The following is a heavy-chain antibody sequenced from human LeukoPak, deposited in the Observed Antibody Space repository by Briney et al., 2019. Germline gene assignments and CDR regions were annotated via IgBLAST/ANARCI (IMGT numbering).Heavy chain of an antibody. D-gene: IGHD1-1*01. CDR2: INHDGNDI. CDR1: GFTFSTHR. CDR3: AEDGTEVLPGDAFDI. V-gene: IGHV3-21*05. Sequence: GGSLTLSCAASGFTFSTHRMNWVRQAPGKGLEWVSYINHDGNDIYYGESVKGRFTISRDNAKDSLYLQMHTLRAEDTAVYYCAEDGTEVLPGDAFDIWSQGTMVTVSS. J-gene: IGHJ3*02.